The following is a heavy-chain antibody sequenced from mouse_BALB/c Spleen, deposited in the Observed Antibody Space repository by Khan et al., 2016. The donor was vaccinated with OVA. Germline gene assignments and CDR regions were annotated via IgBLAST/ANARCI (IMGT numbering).Heavy chain of an antibody. CDR1: GYIFTSYW. V-gene: IGHV1S132*01. CDR3: AGGEACYPFAP. CDR2: IYPGTDNT. D-gene: IGHD2-12*01. Sequence: QVQLQQSGAELVRPGASVKLSCKTSGYIFTSYWIHWVKQRSGQGLEWIARIYPGTDNTYYNEKFKDKATLTADKSSSTAYMQLSSLKSEDSDVXFCAGGEACYPFAPWGQGTTLTVSS. J-gene: IGHJ2*01.